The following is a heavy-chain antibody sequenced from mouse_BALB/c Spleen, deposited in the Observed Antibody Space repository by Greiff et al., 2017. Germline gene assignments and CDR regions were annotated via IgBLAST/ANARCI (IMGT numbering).Heavy chain of an antibody. CDR3: TRLITTVVANYAMDY. D-gene: IGHD1-1*01. V-gene: IGHV5-6-4*01. CDR1: GFTFSSYT. Sequence: EVQLVESGGGLVKPGGSLKLSCAASGFTFSSYTMPWVRQTPEKGLEWVATISSGGSYTYYPDSVKGRFTISRDNAKNTLYLQMSSLKSEDTAMYYCTRLITTVVANYAMDYWGQGTSVTVSS. CDR2: ISSGGSYT. J-gene: IGHJ4*01.